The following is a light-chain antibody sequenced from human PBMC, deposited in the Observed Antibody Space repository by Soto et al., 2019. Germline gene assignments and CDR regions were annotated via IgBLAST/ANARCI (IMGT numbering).Light chain of an antibody. V-gene: IGLV2-14*01. Sequence: QTVLAQPASVSGSPGQWITISCTVTSSDVGAYNYVSWYQQHPGKAPKLLIYGVTNRPSGVSNRFSGSKSGNTASLTISGLQAEDEADYYCNSYTTRSTYVFGTGTKVTVL. J-gene: IGLJ1*01. CDR2: GVT. CDR1: SSDVGAYNY. CDR3: NSYTTRSTYV.